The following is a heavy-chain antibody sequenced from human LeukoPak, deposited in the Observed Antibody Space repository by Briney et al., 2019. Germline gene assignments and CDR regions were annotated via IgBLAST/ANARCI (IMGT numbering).Heavy chain of an antibody. CDR1: GFTFSRYS. CDR2: IYHSGST. CDR3: AREHKITIFGVVIIRVGEYYFDY. Sequence: GSLRLSCAASGFTFSRYSMNWVRQAPGKGLEWIGSIYHSGSTYYNPSLKSRVTISVDTSKNQFSLKLSSVTAADTAVYYCAREHKITIFGVVIIRVGEYYFDYWGQGTLVTVSS. D-gene: IGHD3-3*01. J-gene: IGHJ4*02. V-gene: IGHV4-38-2*02.